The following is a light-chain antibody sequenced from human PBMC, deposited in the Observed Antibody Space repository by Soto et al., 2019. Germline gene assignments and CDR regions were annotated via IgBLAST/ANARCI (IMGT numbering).Light chain of an antibody. V-gene: IGLV2-14*01. CDR2: EVT. CDR3: SSYTSSSTVV. Sequence: QSALTQPASVSGSLGQSITISCTGTSSDVGGYNYVSWYQQHPGKDPKVVIFEVTNRPSGVSSRFSGSKSGNTASLTVSGLQAEDEGDYYCSSYTSSSTVVFGGGTKLTAL. CDR1: SSDVGGYNY. J-gene: IGLJ2*01.